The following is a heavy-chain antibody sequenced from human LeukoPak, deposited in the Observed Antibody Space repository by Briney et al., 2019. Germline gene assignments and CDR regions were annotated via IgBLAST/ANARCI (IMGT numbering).Heavy chain of an antibody. D-gene: IGHD6-13*01. CDR2: ISSSSSSI. CDR1: GFTFSSYS. V-gene: IGHV3-48*01. CDR3: ARVGPMGAAAGTGYFQH. Sequence: QPGGSLRLSCAASGFTFSSYSINWVRRAPGKGLEWVSYISSSSSSIYYADSVKGRFTVSRDNAKNSLYLQMNSLRAEDTAVYYCARVGPMGAAAGTGYFQHWGQGSLVTVSS. J-gene: IGHJ1*01.